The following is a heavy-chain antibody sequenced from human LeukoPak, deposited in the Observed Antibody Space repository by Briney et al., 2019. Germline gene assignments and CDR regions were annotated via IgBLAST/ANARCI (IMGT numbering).Heavy chain of an antibody. CDR2: ISYDGSNK. J-gene: IGHJ3*02. CDR3: AKTRSPVVTFDAFDI. V-gene: IGHV3-30*18. D-gene: IGHD4-23*01. CDR1: GFTFSSYA. Sequence: PGGSLRLSCAASGFTFSSYAMHWVRQAPGKGLEWVALISYDGSNKYYADSVKGRFTISRDNSKNTLYLQMNSLRAEDTAVYYCAKTRSPVVTFDAFDIWGQGTMVTVSS.